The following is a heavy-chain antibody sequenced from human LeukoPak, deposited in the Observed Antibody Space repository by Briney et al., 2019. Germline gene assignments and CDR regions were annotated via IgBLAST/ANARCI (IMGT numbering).Heavy chain of an antibody. CDR2: IHTSGST. J-gene: IGHJ4*02. D-gene: IGHD5-18*01. V-gene: IGHV4-4*07. Sequence: PSETLSLTCTFSGGSISSYYWSWIRQPAGKGLEWIGRIHTSGSTNYNPSLKSRVTISVDTSKNQFSLKLSSVTAADTAVYYCAGIRIQLWFGRRAGIGYWGQGTLVTVSS. CDR3: AGIRIQLWFGRRAGIGY. CDR1: GGSISSYY.